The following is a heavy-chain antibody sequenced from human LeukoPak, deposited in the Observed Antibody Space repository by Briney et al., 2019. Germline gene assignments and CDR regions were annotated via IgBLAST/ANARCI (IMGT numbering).Heavy chain of an antibody. J-gene: IGHJ4*02. D-gene: IGHD6-19*01. CDR2: ISGSGGST. V-gene: IGHV3-23*01. Sequence: GGSLRLSCAASGFTFSSYAMSWVRQAPGKGLEWVSAISGSGGSTYYADPVKGRFTISRDNSKNTLYLQMNSLRAEDTAVYYCAKRRATGVAGYIDYWGQGTLVTVSS. CDR1: GFTFSSYA. CDR3: AKRRATGVAGYIDY.